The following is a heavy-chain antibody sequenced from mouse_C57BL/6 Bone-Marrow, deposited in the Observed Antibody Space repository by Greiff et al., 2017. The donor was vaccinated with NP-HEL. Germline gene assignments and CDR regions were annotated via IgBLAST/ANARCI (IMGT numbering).Heavy chain of an antibody. CDR2: INYDGSST. V-gene: IGHV5-16*01. CDR1: GFTFSDYY. J-gene: IGHJ1*03. D-gene: IGHD1-1*01. CDR3: ARDGGLLRFFYWYFDG. Sequence: EVQLVESEGGLVQPGSSMKLSCTASGFTFSDYYMAWVRQVPEKGLEWVANINYDGSSTYYPDSLKSRFIISRDNAKNILYLQMSSLNSEDTAMYYCARDGGLLRFFYWYFDGWGTGTTVTVSA.